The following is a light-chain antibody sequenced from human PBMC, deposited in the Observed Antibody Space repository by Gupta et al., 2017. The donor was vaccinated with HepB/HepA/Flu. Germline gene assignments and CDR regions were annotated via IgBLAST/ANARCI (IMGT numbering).Light chain of an antibody. V-gene: IGKV3-15*01. Sequence: EIVITQSPATLSVSPGERFTLSCRASQSVSSNLAWYQQKPGQPPRLLIYGASTRDTGITARFSGSGYGKEFTLTSSSRLWEDFAGYYCQQDNDWAPQTFGQGTKVEIK. CDR3: QQDNDWAPQT. CDR2: GAS. CDR1: QSVSSN. J-gene: IGKJ1*01.